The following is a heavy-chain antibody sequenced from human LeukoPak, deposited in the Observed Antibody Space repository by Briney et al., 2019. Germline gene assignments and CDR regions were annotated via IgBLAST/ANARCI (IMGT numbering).Heavy chain of an antibody. V-gene: IGHV3-30*02. CDR1: GFTFSSYG. Sequence: GGSLRLSCVASGFTFSSYGMNWVRQAPGKGLEWVASIRSDGSDKKYADSVKGQFTISRDNSKSTLNLQMNSLRPEDTAVYYCAKSQVTGWYDFDYWGQGTLVIVSS. CDR2: IRSDGSDK. J-gene: IGHJ4*02. D-gene: IGHD6-19*01. CDR3: AKSQVTGWYDFDY.